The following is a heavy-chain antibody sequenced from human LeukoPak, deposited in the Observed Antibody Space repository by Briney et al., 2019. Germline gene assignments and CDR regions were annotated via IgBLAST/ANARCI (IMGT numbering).Heavy chain of an antibody. CDR3: AKDGSGENY. CDR1: GHPHQRC. J-gene: IGHJ4*02. V-gene: IGHV3-23*01. Sequence: QRLLYAASGHPHQRCSLLGAPGASARALELVSAIRGRGGSTDYADSVKGRFTISRDNSKNTLHLQMNSLRVEDTAVYYCAKDGSGENYWGQGTLVTVSS. D-gene: IGHD2-15*01. CDR2: IRGRGGST.